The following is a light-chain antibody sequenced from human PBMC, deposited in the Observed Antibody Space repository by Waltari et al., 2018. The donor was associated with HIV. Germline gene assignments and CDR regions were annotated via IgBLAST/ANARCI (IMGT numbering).Light chain of an antibody. CDR3: ATWEDNLNCWV. Sequence: QTVLTQPPSASGPPGQMAPIPRSGARSIIRSITVNCSQQLPGTAPQLLIYINNQRPSWLPDLLSGSKSGTSAALAISGLQSEDEADYYVATWEDNLNCWVFGGWTKLTFL. CDR1: RSIIRSIT. CDR2: INN. V-gene: IGLV1-44*01. J-gene: IGLJ3*02.